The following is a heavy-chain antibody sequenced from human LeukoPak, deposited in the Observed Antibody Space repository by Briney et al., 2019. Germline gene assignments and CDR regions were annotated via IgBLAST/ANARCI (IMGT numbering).Heavy chain of an antibody. D-gene: IGHD5-18*01. V-gene: IGHV3-48*03. CDR1: RFTFSSYE. Sequence: GRSLRLSCAASRFTFSSYEMNWVRQAPGKGLEWVSYITSSGGTIFYADSVKGRFTISRDNAKKTLYLQMNSLRAEDTAVYYCARDHSYGRTAFDYWGQGTLVTVSS. CDR2: ITSSGGTI. J-gene: IGHJ4*02. CDR3: ARDHSYGRTAFDY.